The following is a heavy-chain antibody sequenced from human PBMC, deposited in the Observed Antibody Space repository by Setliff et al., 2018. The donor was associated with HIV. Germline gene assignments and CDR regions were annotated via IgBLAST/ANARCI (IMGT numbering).Heavy chain of an antibody. CDR1: GFTFSSYW. CDR3: ARGGAHDHSNFNWFDP. V-gene: IGHV3-74*01. CDR2: IDDDGRST. J-gene: IGHJ5*02. D-gene: IGHD4-4*01. Sequence: GGSLRLSCAASGFTFSSYWMHWVRQAPGKGPVWVSRIDDDGRSTDYAASVKGRFTISRDNAKNTLYLQMNSLRAEDTAVYYCARGGAHDHSNFNWFDPWGQGTLVTVSS.